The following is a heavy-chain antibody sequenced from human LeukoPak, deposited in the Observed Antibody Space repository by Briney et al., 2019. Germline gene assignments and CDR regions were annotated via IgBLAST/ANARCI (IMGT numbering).Heavy chain of an antibody. D-gene: IGHD3-10*01. V-gene: IGHV3-23*01. CDR3: AKDRGVHYYGSERGLFNWFDP. CDR1: GFTFSSYA. CDR2: ISGGGST. J-gene: IGHJ5*02. Sequence: GGSLRLSCAASGFTFSSYAMSWVRQAPGKGLEWVSAISGGGSTYYADSVKGRFTISRDNSKNTLYLQMNSLRAEDTAVYYCAKDRGVHYYGSERGLFNWFDPWGQGTLVTVSS.